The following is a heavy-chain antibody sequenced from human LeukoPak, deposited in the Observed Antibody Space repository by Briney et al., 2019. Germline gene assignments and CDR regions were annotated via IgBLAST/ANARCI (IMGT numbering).Heavy chain of an antibody. CDR2: IYPGDSDT. Sequence: GGSLKISCQGSGFRFDIYWIGWVRQIPGKGLEWMGNIYPGDSDTRFSPSFQGQATMSVDRSSGTAYLQWSSLKASDTAMYYCARRQGGQNWYFDLWGRGTAVTVSS. V-gene: IGHV5-51*01. D-gene: IGHD3-16*01. J-gene: IGHJ2*01. CDR1: GFRFDIYW. CDR3: ARRQGGQNWYFDL.